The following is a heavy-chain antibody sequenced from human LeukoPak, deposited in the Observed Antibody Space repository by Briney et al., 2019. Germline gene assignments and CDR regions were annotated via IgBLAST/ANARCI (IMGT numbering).Heavy chain of an antibody. V-gene: IGHV4-4*09. CDR2: ICNSGGT. J-gene: IGHJ5*02. CDR1: GDSISTYH. CDR3: AKTGRPNNSGWYRWFDP. Sequence: SDTLSLTCTVSGDSISTYHWSWIRQPPGKGLEWIGCICNSGGTNYNPSLKSRVTISVDTSKNRFSLNLSSVTAADTAVYYCAKTGRPNNSGWYRWFDPWGQGTLVTVSS. D-gene: IGHD6-19*01.